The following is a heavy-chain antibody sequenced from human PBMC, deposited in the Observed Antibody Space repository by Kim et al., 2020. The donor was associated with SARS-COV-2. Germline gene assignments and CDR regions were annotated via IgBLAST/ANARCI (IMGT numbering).Heavy chain of an antibody. CDR2: IKQDGSEK. D-gene: IGHD2-15*01. CDR3: ARGGVVVVAASLFDY. Sequence: GGSLRLSCAASGFTFSSYWMSWVRQAPGKGLEWVANIKQDGSEKYYVDSVKGRFTISRDNAKNSQYLQMNSLRAEDTAVYYCARGGVVVVAASLFDYWGQGTLVTVSS. CDR1: GFTFSSYW. J-gene: IGHJ4*02. V-gene: IGHV3-7*01.